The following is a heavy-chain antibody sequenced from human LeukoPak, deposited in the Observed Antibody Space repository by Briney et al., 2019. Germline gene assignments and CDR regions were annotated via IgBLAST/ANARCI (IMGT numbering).Heavy chain of an antibody. CDR1: GYTFTGYY. CDR3: ARKNYCSGGSCYSRGWFDP. Sequence: GASVKVSCKASGYTFTGYYMHWVRQAPGQGLEWMGWINPNSGGTNYAQKFQGRVTMTRDTSISTAYMELSGLRSEDTAVYYCARKNYCSGGSCYSRGWFDPWGQGTLVTVSS. J-gene: IGHJ5*02. V-gene: IGHV1-2*02. D-gene: IGHD2-15*01. CDR2: INPNSGGT.